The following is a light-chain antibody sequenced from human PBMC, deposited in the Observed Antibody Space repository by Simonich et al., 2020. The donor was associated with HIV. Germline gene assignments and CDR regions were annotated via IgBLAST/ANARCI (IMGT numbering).Light chain of an antibody. J-gene: IGKJ1*01. CDR2: WAS. CDR3: QQYYSTPWT. CDR1: QSVLYSSNHKNS. Sequence: DIVMTQSPDSLSVSLGERATINCKSSQSVLYSSNHKNSLSWYQQKPGQPPKLLIYWASTRESGVPDRFSGSGSGTDFTLTISSLQAEDVAVYYCQQYYSTPWTFGQGTKVEIK. V-gene: IGKV4-1*01.